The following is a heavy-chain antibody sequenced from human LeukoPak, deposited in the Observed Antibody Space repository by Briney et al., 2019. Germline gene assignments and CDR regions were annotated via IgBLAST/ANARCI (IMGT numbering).Heavy chain of an antibody. CDR1: GFTFSSFG. CDR3: AREGYYGSGSPPSLYFDY. Sequence: GGSLRLSCAASGFTFSSFGMHWVRQAPGKGLEWVAVTSSDLNVKLYADSVKGRFTISRDNSRSTLYLQMNSLRPEDTAIYYCAREGYYGSGSPPSLYFDYWGQGTLVTVSP. CDR2: TSSDLNVK. V-gene: IGHV3-30*03. D-gene: IGHD3-10*01. J-gene: IGHJ4*02.